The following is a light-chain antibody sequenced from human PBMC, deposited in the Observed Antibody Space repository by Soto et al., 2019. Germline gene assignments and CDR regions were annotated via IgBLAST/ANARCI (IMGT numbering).Light chain of an antibody. CDR1: QSVGTY. V-gene: IGKV3-15*01. CDR2: GAS. CDR3: QQYNNWPLVT. J-gene: IGKJ4*01. Sequence: EIVMTQSPATLSVSPGERATLSCRASQSVGTYLAWYQQKPGQAPRLLIFGASIRATGIPARFSGGGSGSEFTLTISGLQSEDFAVYSCQQYNNWPLVTFGGGTKVEIK.